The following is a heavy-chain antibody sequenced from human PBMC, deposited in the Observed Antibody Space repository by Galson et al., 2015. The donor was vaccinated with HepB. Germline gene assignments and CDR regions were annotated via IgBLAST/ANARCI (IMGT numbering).Heavy chain of an antibody. J-gene: IGHJ3*02. CDR3: ARGQGGWTSGLDAFDI. V-gene: IGHV3-53*01. CDR2: TYDLGTT. Sequence: SLRLSCAASGFTVSSNYMNWVRQAPGKGLEWVSVTYDLGTTFYADSVKGRFTISRDISKNTLFLQMNSLGAEDTAVYYCARGQGGWTSGLDAFDIWGQGTMVTVSS. D-gene: IGHD2-15*01. CDR1: GFTVSSNY.